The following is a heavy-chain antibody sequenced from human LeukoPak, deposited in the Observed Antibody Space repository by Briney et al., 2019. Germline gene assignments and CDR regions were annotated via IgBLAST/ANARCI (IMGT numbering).Heavy chain of an antibody. CDR1: GGSIXSYY. CDR2: IYYSGST. J-gene: IGHJ6*02. Sequence: TLSLTCTVXGGSIXSYYWSWIRQPPGKGLEWIGYIYYSGSTNYNPSLKSRVTISVDTSKNQFSLKLSSVTAADTAVYYCARLNQYYYGMDVWGQGTTVTVSS. V-gene: IGHV4-59*08. CDR3: ARLNQYYYGMDV.